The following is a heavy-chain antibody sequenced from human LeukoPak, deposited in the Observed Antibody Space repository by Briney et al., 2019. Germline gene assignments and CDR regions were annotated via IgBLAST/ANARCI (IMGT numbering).Heavy chain of an antibody. Sequence: GGSLRLSCAASGFTLSNYAMHWVRQPAGEGLEWVSALGTAGDTFYPGSVKGRFTISRDNSKNTLYLQMNSLRAEDTAVYYCAKAVDGWLQLLGLDYWGQGTLVTVSS. V-gene: IGHV3-13*01. D-gene: IGHD5-24*01. J-gene: IGHJ4*02. CDR3: AKAVDGWLQLLGLDY. CDR2: LGTAGDT. CDR1: GFTLSNYA.